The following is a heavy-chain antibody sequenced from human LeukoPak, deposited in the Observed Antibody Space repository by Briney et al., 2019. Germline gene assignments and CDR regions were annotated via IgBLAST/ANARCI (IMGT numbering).Heavy chain of an antibody. CDR2: ISGSGGST. V-gene: IGHV3-23*01. Sequence: GGSLRLSCAASGFTFSSYAMSWVRQAPGKGLEWVSAISGSGGSTYYADSVKGRFTISRDNSKNTLYLQMNNLRAEDTAVYYCAKGREGYYYYGMDVWGQGTTVTVSS. CDR1: GFTFSSYA. J-gene: IGHJ6*02. CDR3: AKGREGYYYYGMDV. D-gene: IGHD1-26*01.